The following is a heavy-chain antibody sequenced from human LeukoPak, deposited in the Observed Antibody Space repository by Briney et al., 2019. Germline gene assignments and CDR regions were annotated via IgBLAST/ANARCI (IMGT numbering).Heavy chain of an antibody. J-gene: IGHJ4*02. D-gene: IGHD2-15*01. V-gene: IGHV3-21*01. CDR3: ARDQAGGSCFDY. CDR1: GFTFSSYS. CDR2: ISSSSSYI. Sequence: TGGSLRLSCAASGFTFSSYSMNWVRQAPGKGLEWVSSISSSSSYIYYADSVKGQFTISRDNAKNSLYLQMNSLRAEDTAVYYCARDQAGGSCFDYWGQGTLVTVSS.